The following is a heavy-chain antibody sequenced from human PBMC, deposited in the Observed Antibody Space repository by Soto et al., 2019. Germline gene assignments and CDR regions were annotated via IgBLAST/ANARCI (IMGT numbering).Heavy chain of an antibody. Sequence: GGSLRLSCAASGFTFSSYGMHWVRQAPGKGLEWVAVISYDGSNKYYADSVKGRFTISRDNSKNTLYLQMNSLRAEDTAVYYCAKDFPTLGPAGYFDYWGQGTLVTVSS. CDR3: AKDFPTLGPAGYFDY. D-gene: IGHD3-16*01. J-gene: IGHJ4*02. V-gene: IGHV3-30*18. CDR2: ISYDGSNK. CDR1: GFTFSSYG.